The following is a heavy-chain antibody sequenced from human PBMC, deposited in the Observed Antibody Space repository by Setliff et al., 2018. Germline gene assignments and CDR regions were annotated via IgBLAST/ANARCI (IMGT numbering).Heavy chain of an antibody. CDR3: AKEVMEMNLSGLDN. CDR2: VSYDGNNN. V-gene: IGHV3-30-3*01. J-gene: IGHJ4*02. D-gene: IGHD1-26*01. Sequence: SLRLSCAASGFTFTLFAFHWVRQAPGKGLEWLAVVSYDGNNNYYGDSVKGRFTISRDNSKNTVFLQMKSLRPEDTAIYYCAKEVMEMNLSGLDNWGQGTPVTVSS. CDR1: GFTFTLFA.